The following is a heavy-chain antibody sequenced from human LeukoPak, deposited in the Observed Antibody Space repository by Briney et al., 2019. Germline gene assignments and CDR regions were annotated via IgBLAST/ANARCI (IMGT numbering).Heavy chain of an antibody. Sequence: GGSLRLSCTASGFTFSSYGMHWVRQAPGKGLEWVAVIWYDGTNKNYAESVKGRFTISRDNAMNTLYLQVNSLRAEDTAVYYCARARNNYDNSTFSALDYWGQGTLVTVSS. CDR3: ARARNNYDNSTFSALDY. J-gene: IGHJ4*02. V-gene: IGHV3-33*01. CDR1: GFTFSSYG. D-gene: IGHD3-22*01. CDR2: IWYDGTNK.